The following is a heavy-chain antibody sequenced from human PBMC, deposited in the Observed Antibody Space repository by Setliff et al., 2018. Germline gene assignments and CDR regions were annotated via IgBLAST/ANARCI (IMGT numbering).Heavy chain of an antibody. D-gene: IGHD2-15*01. V-gene: IGHV3-49*04. CDR3: TVAPGYCSGGSCSYYYYYGMDV. CDR2: IRSKAYGGTT. J-gene: IGHJ6*02. Sequence: GGSLRLSCTASGFTFGDYAMSWVRQAPGKGLEWVGFIRSKAYGGTTEYAASVKGRFTISRDDSKSIAYLQMNSLKTEDTAVYYCTVAPGYCSGGSCSYYYYYGMDVWGQGTTVTVSS. CDR1: GFTFGDYA.